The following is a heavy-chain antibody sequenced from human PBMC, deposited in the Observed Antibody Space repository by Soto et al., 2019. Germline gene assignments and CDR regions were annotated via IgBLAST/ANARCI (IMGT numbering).Heavy chain of an antibody. CDR1: GGSISSGDYY. J-gene: IGHJ4*02. CDR3: ARTQRTVDTAIASYFDY. CDR2: IYYSGST. Sequence: QVQLQESGPGLVKPSQTLSLTCTVSGGSISSGDYYWSWIRQPPGKGLEWIGYIYYSGSTYYNPSLKRRVTIPVDTSKHQFSLKLRSVTAADTAVYCCARTQRTVDTAIASYFDYWGQGTLVTVSS. V-gene: IGHV4-30-4*01. D-gene: IGHD5-18*01.